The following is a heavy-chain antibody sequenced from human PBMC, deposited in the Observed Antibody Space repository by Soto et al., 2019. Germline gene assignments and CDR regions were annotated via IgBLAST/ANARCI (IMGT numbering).Heavy chain of an antibody. J-gene: IGHJ5*02. Sequence: PSETLSLTCAVYGGSFSGYYWSWIRQPPGKGLEWIGYIYHSGSTYYNPSLKSRVTLSVETSKNQFSMRVTSVTAADTAVYYCSCSYYDSTGFAVDPWGQGTLVTVSS. CDR3: SCSYYDSTGFAVDP. D-gene: IGHD3-22*01. CDR1: GGSFSGYY. CDR2: IYHSGST. V-gene: IGHV4-34*03.